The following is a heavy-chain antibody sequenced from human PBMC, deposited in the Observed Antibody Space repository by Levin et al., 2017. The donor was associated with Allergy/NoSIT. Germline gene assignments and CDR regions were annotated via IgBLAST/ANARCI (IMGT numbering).Heavy chain of an antibody. CDR2: ISASGGST. CDR3: ARGGYGDYDL. D-gene: IGHD4-17*01. V-gene: IGHV3-23*01. Sequence: LSLTCAASTFTFNNSAMSWVRQAPGKGLEWVSAISASGGSTYYADSVKGRFTISRDNSKSTLYVQMNSLRAEDTAVYYCARGGYGDYDLWGPGTLVIVSS. J-gene: IGHJ5*02. CDR1: TFTFNNSA.